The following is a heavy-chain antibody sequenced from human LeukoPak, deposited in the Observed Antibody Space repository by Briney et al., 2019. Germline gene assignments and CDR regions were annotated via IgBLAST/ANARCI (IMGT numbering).Heavy chain of an antibody. CDR3: ARDYYVAAAGTGTYYGMDV. D-gene: IGHD6-13*01. V-gene: IGHV4-30-4*01. Sequence: SQTLSLTFTVSGGSISSGSYYWSWIRQPPGKGLEWMGYIYYSGSTYYNPSLKSRVTISVDTSKNQFSLKLSSVTAADTAVYYCARDYYVAAAGTGTYYGMDVWGQGTTVTVSS. J-gene: IGHJ6*02. CDR2: IYYSGST. CDR1: GGSISSGSYY.